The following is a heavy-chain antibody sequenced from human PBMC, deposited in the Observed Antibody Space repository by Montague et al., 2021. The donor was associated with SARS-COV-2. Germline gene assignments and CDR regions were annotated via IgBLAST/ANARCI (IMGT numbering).Heavy chain of an antibody. CDR2: ISYDGSNK. Sequence: SLRLSCAASGFTFSSYAMHWVRQAPGKGLEWVAVISYDGSNKYYADSVKGRFTISRDNSKNTLYLQMNSLRAEDTAVYYCARDEGGERLLWFGELFTHNWFDPWGQGTLVTVSS. J-gene: IGHJ5*02. D-gene: IGHD3-10*01. CDR3: ARDEGGERLLWFGELFTHNWFDP. CDR1: GFTFSSYA. V-gene: IGHV3-30-3*01.